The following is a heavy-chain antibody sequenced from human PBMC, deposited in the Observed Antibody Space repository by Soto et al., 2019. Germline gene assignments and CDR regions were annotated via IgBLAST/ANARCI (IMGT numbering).Heavy chain of an antibody. CDR2: ISSSSSYT. CDR3: AREAGSGKDAAGWYYGMDV. D-gene: IGHD3-10*01. Sequence: QVQLVESGGGLVKPGGSLRLSCAASGFTFSDYYMSWIRQAPGKGLEWVSYISSSSSYTNYADSVKGRFTISRDNAKNSLYRQMNSLRAEDTAVYYCAREAGSGKDAAGWYYGMDVWGQGTTVTVSS. CDR1: GFTFSDYY. V-gene: IGHV3-11*05. J-gene: IGHJ6*02.